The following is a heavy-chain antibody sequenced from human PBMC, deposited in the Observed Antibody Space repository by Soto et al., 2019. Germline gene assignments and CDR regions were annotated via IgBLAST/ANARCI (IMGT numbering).Heavy chain of an antibody. CDR3: AKESGSGYYFYGMDV. V-gene: IGHV3-30*18. CDR2: ISYDGSNK. CDR1: GLTFSSYA. J-gene: IGHJ6*02. D-gene: IGHD3-3*01. Sequence: QVQLVESGGGVVQPGRSLRLSCAASGLTFSSYAMHWVRQAPGKGLEWVAIISYDGSNKYYADSVKGRFTISRDNSKNTLHLQMNSLRGEDTAVYYCAKESGSGYYFYGMDVWGQGTTVTVSS.